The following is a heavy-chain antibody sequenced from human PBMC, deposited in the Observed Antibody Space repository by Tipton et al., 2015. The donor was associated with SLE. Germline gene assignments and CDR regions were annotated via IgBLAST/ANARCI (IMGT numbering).Heavy chain of an antibody. CDR1: GFTFGDYA. Sequence: SLRLSCTASGFTFGDYAMTWVRQAPGKGLEWVSTISGGGTMTYYADSVNGRFTISRDNSKNTLFLQMNSLRTEDAAMYYCARDAPTSAVAGPLDWFDPWGRGTRVSVSS. CDR2: ISGGGTMT. D-gene: IGHD6-19*01. V-gene: IGHV3-23*01. CDR3: ARDAPTSAVAGPLDWFDP. J-gene: IGHJ5*02.